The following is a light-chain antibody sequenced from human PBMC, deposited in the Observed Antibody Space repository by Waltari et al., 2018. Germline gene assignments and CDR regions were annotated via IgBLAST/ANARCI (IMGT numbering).Light chain of an antibody. CDR3: GTWDNTLSPV. CDR2: GND. J-gene: IGLJ2*01. V-gene: IGLV1-51*02. CDR1: TSNIVDNY. Sequence: QSVLPQPPSVSAAPGQKVTISCSGSTSNIVDNYVSWYQQFPGAAPKVLIYGNDKRTTGTPDRFSASKSGTSATLDITGLQTGDEADYFCGTWDNTLSPVFGGGTTVTVL.